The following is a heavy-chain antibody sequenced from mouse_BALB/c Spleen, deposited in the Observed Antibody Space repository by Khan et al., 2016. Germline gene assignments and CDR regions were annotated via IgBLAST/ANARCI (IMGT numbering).Heavy chain of an antibody. V-gene: IGHV1-15*01. CDR1: GYTFTDYE. CDR3: TNRYEAWFTY. Sequence: QVQLKQFGAELVRPGASVKLSCKALGYTFTDYEMHWVRQTPVHGLEWIGGFHPGSGGTAYNQRFKGKATLTDDKSSSTAYMELSSLTSEDSAVYYCTNRYEAWFTYWGQGTLVTVSA. CDR2: FHPGSGGT. J-gene: IGHJ3*01. D-gene: IGHD2-14*01.